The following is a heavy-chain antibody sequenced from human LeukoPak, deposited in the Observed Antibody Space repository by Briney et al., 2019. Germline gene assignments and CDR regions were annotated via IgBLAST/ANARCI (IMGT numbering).Heavy chain of an antibody. CDR3: AKVGVPFDS. CDR2: ISASGGST. D-gene: IGHD2-8*01. V-gene: IGHV3-23*01. Sequence: PGGSLRLSCAASGFTFSSYAMSWVRHAPGKGLELVSAISASGGSTYYADSVKGRFTISRDNPKNTLYLQMNSLRAEDTAVYYCAKVGVPFDSWGQGTLVTVSS. CDR1: GFTFSSYA. J-gene: IGHJ4*02.